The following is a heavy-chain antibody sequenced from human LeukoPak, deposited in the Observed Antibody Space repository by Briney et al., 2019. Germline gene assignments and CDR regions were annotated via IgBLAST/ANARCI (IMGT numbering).Heavy chain of an antibody. CDR1: GVSMSTYF. CDR2: IHYTGET. J-gene: IGHJ6*02. CDR3: ARGGSGYDSFYYYGMDV. V-gene: IGHV4-59*01. D-gene: IGHD5-12*01. Sequence: SETLSLTCSVSGVSMSTYFWSWIRQPPGKGLEWLAFIHYTGETNYNPSLRSRLTISVDTSKNQFSLKLSSVTAADTAVYYCARGGSGYDSFYYYGMDVWGQGTTVTVSS.